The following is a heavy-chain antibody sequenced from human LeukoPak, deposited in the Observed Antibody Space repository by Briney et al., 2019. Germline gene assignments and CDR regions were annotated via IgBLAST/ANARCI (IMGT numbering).Heavy chain of an antibody. V-gene: IGHV3-53*01. Sequence: GGSLRLSCAASGFTVSSNYMSWVRQAPGKGLEWVSVIYSGGSTYYADSVKGRFTISRDNSKNTLYLQMNSLRAEDTAVYYCARCSSVRSDHFDYGSQGTLVT. CDR3: ARCSSVRSDHFDY. CDR1: GFTVSSNY. CDR2: IYSGGST. J-gene: IGHJ4*02. D-gene: IGHD1-26*01.